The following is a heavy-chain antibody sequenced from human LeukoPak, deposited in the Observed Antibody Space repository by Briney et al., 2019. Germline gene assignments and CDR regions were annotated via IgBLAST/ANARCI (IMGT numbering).Heavy chain of an antibody. V-gene: IGHV3-11*01. CDR3: ATDGAGFDT. CDR1: GFTFNDYY. J-gene: IGHJ5*02. Sequence: GGSLRLSCAASGFTFNDYYMSWIRQAPGKGLEWLSYINIGGTNTHYAYSVKGRFTTSRDNAKKSLYLEMNNLRAEDTAVYYCATDGAGFDTWGQGVLVTVSS. CDR2: INIGGTNT.